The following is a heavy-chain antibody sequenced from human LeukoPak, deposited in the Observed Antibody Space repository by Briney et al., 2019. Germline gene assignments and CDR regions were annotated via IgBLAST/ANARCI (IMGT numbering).Heavy chain of an antibody. CDR3: ARDSDNDYGDYVGHYYYGMDV. Sequence: AGSLRLSCAASGFTFSDYYMSSIRHALGQKQKWVSNISNNGSTIYYADSMKGRFTISRDNAKNSLYMRMNSLRAEDTAVYYCARDSDNDYGDYVGHYYYGMDVWGQGTTVPVSS. CDR1: GFTFSDYY. CDR2: ISNNGSTI. V-gene: IGHV3-11*01. D-gene: IGHD4-17*01. J-gene: IGHJ6*02.